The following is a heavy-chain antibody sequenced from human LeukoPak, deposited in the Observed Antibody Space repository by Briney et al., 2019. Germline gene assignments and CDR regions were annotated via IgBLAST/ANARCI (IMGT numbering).Heavy chain of an antibody. CDR1: GYTLTELS. V-gene: IGHV1-24*01. CDR2: FDPEDGET. Sequence: GTSVKVSCKVSGYTLTELSMHWVRQAPGKGLEWMGGFDPEDGETIYAQKFQGRVTMTEDISTDTAYMELSSLRSEDTAVYYCATDLDYGGNSGSNWGQGTLVTVSS. D-gene: IGHD4-23*01. CDR3: ATDLDYGGNSGSN. J-gene: IGHJ4*02.